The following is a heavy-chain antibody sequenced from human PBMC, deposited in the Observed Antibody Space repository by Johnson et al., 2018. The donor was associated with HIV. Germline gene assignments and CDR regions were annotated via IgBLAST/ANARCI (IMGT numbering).Heavy chain of an antibody. V-gene: IGHV3-30*04. CDR3: ARAGYYVGAFDI. J-gene: IGHJ3*02. CDR1: GFTFSSYA. D-gene: IGHD1-26*01. CDR2: ISYDGSNK. Sequence: QVQLVESGGGVVQPGRSLRLSCAASGFTFSSYAMHWVRQAPGKGLEWVAVISYDGSNKYYADSVKGRFTISRDTSKNTVYLQMNSLRAEDTAVYFGARAGYYVGAFDIWGQGTMVTVSS.